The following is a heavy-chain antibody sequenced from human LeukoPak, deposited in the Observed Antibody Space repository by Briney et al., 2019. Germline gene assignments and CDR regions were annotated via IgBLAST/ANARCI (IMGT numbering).Heavy chain of an antibody. CDR1: GFTFSPYG. J-gene: IGHJ4*02. Sequence: GGSLGLSCEASGFTFSPYGMPWVRKAPGKGLVWVSRINGDGSSTSYADSVKGRFTISRDNGKNTLYLQMNSLRAEDTAVYYCARDLTYGLEYWGQGTLVTVSS. CDR3: ARDLTYGLEY. V-gene: IGHV3-74*01. CDR2: INGDGSST. D-gene: IGHD3-10*01.